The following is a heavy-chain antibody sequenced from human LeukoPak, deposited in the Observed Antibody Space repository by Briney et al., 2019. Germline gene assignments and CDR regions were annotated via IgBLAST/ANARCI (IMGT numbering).Heavy chain of an antibody. J-gene: IGHJ4*02. CDR1: GFTFSSYE. CDR3: AKVATEGYCFDY. CDR2: IGSSGTTI. Sequence: GGSLRLSCAASGFTFSSYEMNWVRQAPGKGLEWVSYIGSSGTTIYYADSVKGRFTISRDNAKSSLYLQMNSLRAEDTAVYYCAKVATEGYCFDYWGQGTLVTVSS. D-gene: IGHD5-12*01. V-gene: IGHV3-48*03.